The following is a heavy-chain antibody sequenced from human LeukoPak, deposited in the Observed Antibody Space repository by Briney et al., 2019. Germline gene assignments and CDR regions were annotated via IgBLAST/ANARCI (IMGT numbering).Heavy chain of an antibody. D-gene: IGHD3-22*01. CDR3: ARSMGYYDSSGINTDAFDI. J-gene: IGHJ3*02. CDR2: IYHSGST. CDR1: GGSISSGGYS. Sequence: SETLSLTCAASGGSISSGGYSWSWIRQPPGKGLEWIGYIYHSGSTYYNPSLKSRVTISVDRSKTQFSLKLSSVTAADTAVYYCARSMGYYDSSGINTDAFDIWGQGTMVTVSS. V-gene: IGHV4-30-2*01.